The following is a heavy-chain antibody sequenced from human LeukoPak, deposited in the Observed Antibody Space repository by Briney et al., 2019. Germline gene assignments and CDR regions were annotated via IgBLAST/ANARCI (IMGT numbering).Heavy chain of an antibody. Sequence: SETLSLTCTVSGGSISSGDYYWSWIRQPPGKGLEWIGFIYHTGSFHYNPSLKSRVTISVDTSKNQFSLKLSSMTAADTAVYYCARERTYYFDYWGQGTQVTVSS. CDR2: IYHTGSF. V-gene: IGHV4-30-4*01. CDR3: ARERTYYFDY. CDR1: GGSISSGDYY. J-gene: IGHJ4*02.